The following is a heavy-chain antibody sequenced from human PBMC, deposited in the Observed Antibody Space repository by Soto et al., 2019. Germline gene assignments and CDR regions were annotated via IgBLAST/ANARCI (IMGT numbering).Heavy chain of an antibody. CDR1: GGTFSSYA. CDR2: IIPIFGTA. CDR3: ARVEDDFWSGYYDH. V-gene: IGHV1-69*13. D-gene: IGHD3-3*01. J-gene: IGHJ4*02. Sequence: SVKVSCKASGGTFSSYAISWVRQAPGQGLEWMGGIIPIFGTANYAQKFQGRVTITADESTSTAYMELSSLRSEDTAVYYCARVEDDFWSGYYDHWGQGPLVTVSS.